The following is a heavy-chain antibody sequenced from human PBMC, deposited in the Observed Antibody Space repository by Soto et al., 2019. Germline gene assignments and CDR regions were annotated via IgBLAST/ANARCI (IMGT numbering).Heavy chain of an antibody. CDR2: ISYDGINK. CDR1: GFTFSSCA. J-gene: IGHJ4*02. V-gene: IGHV3-30-3*01. D-gene: IGHD3-3*01. Sequence: GGSLRLSCAASGFTFSSCAMHWVRQAPGKGLEWVALISYDGINKYYADSVKGRFTISRDNSKNTLYLQMNSLRAEDTAVYYCARDKRDLRFLEWSYYFDYWGQGT. CDR3: ARDKRDLRFLEWSYYFDY.